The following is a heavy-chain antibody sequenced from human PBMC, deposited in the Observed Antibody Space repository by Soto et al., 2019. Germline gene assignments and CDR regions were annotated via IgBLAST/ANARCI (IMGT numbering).Heavy chain of an antibody. D-gene: IGHD4-17*01. CDR2: IYYSGST. CDR1: GGSISSSSYY. J-gene: IGHJ4*02. Sequence: SETLSLTCTVSGGSISSSSYYWGWIRQPPGKGLECIGSIYYSGSTYYNPSLKSRVTISVDTSKNQFSLKLSSVTAADTAVYYCARSLDYGDPSEYWGQGTLVTVSS. V-gene: IGHV4-39*01. CDR3: ARSLDYGDPSEY.